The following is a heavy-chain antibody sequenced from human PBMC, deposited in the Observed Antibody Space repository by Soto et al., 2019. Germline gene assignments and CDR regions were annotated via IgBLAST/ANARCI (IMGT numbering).Heavy chain of an antibody. D-gene: IGHD6-19*01. Sequence: QVQLVQSGAEVRKPGASVKVSCKASGYTLRNYAISWVRQAPGQGLEWLGWISFSNGNTKYAQKYQGRVTMTRDTYRRTAYMELRSLRSDDTAVYFCARFPEAVAAYFDYWGQGTLVTVSS. CDR2: ISFSNGNT. CDR3: ARFPEAVAAYFDY. J-gene: IGHJ4*02. CDR1: GYTLRNYA. V-gene: IGHV1-18*01.